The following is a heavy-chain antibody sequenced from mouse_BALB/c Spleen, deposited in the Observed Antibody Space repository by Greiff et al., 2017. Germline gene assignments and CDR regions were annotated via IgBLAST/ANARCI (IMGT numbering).Heavy chain of an antibody. CDR3: SRGDYGRGAMDY. V-gene: IGHV1S81*02. D-gene: IGHD1-1*01. CDR2: INPSNGST. CDR1: GYTFTSYW. Sequence: QVQLQQPGAELVKPGASVKLSCTASGYTFTSYWMHWVKQRPGQGLEWIGEINPSNGSTNYNEKFKSKATLTVDKSSSPAYMQLSSLTAEDSAVYFCSRGDYGRGAMDYWGQGTSVTVSS. J-gene: IGHJ4*01.